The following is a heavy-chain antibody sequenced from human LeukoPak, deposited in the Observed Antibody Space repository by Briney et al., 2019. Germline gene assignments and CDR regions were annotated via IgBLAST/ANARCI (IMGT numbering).Heavy chain of an antibody. CDR2: IIPILGIA. V-gene: IGHV1-69*04. Sequence: SVKVSCKASGYTFTSYGISWVRQAPGQGLEWMGRIIPILGIANYAQKFQGRVTITADKSTSTAYMELSSLRSEDTAVYYCAREGDYGDYELDYWGQGTLVTVSS. CDR3: AREGDYGDYELDY. J-gene: IGHJ4*02. CDR1: GYTFTSYG. D-gene: IGHD4-17*01.